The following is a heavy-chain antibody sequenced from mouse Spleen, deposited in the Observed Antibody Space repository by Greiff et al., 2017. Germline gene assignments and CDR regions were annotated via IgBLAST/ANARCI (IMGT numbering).Heavy chain of an antibody. CDR1: GYTFTDYE. CDR3: TRGALYDGYQAWFAY. V-gene: IGHV1-15*01. CDR2: IDPETGGT. D-gene: IGHD2-3*01. J-gene: IGHJ3*01. Sequence: VQLQQSGAELVRPGASVTLSCKASGYTFTDYEMHWVKQTPVHGLEWIGAIDPETGGTAYNQKFKGKAILTADKSSSTAYMELRSLTSEDSAVYYCTRGALYDGYQAWFAYWGQGTLVTVSA.